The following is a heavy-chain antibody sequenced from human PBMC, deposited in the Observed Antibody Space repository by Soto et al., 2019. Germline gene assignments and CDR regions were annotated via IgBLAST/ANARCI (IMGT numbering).Heavy chain of an antibody. J-gene: IGHJ3*02. Sequence: ASVKVSCKASGGTFSSYTISWVRQAPGQGLEWKGWISAYNGNTNYAQKLQGRVTMTTDTSTSTAYMELRSLRSDDTAVYYCARGRIDYDFWSGYYMAFDIWGQGTMVTVSS. V-gene: IGHV1-18*01. D-gene: IGHD3-3*01. CDR3: ARGRIDYDFWSGYYMAFDI. CDR2: ISAYNGNT. CDR1: GGTFSSYT.